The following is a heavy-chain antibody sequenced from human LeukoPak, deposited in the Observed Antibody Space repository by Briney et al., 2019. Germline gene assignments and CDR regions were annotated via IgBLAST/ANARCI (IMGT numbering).Heavy chain of an antibody. V-gene: IGHV3-30*03. CDR3: ARDNYGDYFLDY. D-gene: IGHD4-17*01. CDR2: ISHDGRDK. Sequence: GRSLRLSCAASGFTFSSYGMHWVRQPPGKELEWVAAISHDGRDKYSADSVKGRFTISRDNSKNTLYLQMNSLRAEDTAVYFCARDNYGDYFLDYWGQGTLVTVSS. J-gene: IGHJ4*02. CDR1: GFTFSSYG.